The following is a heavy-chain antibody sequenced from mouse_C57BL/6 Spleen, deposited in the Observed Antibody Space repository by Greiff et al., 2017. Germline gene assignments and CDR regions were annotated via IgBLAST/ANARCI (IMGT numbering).Heavy chain of an antibody. CDR1: GYAFSSSW. V-gene: IGHV1-82*01. D-gene: IGHD4-1*01. J-gene: IGHJ2*01. CDR2: IYPGDGDT. CDR3: ARLNWDVGGFDY. Sequence: VQRVESGPELVKPGASVKISCKASGYAFSSSWMNWVKQRPGKGLEWIGRIYPGDGDTNYNGKFKGKATLTADKSSSTAYMQLSSLTSEDSAVYFCARLNWDVGGFDYWGQGTTLTVSS.